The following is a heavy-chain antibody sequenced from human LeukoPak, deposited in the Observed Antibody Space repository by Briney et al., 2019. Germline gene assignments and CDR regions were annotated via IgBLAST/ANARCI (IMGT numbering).Heavy chain of an antibody. CDR1: GYTFTSYG. Sequence: ASVKVSCKASGYTFTSYGISWVRQAPGQGLEWMGWISPYNGNTNYAQKLQGRVTMTTDTSTSTAYMELRSLRSDDTAVYYCARVDCSGGSCYSAYYYYMDVWGKGTTVTVSS. V-gene: IGHV1-18*01. D-gene: IGHD2-15*01. CDR2: ISPYNGNT. J-gene: IGHJ6*03. CDR3: ARVDCSGGSCYSAYYYYMDV.